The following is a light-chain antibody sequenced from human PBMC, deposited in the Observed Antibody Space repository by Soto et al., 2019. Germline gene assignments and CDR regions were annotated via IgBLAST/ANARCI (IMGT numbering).Light chain of an antibody. CDR1: SSDVGAYNY. Sequence: QSALTQPPSASGSPRQSVTISCTGTSSDVGAYNYVSWYQQHPGKAPKLMIYDVSKRPSGVPDRFSGSKSGNTASLTVSGLQAEDEADYYCSSYAGRNNFVFGGGTKLTVL. J-gene: IGLJ2*01. V-gene: IGLV2-8*01. CDR3: SSYAGRNNFV. CDR2: DVS.